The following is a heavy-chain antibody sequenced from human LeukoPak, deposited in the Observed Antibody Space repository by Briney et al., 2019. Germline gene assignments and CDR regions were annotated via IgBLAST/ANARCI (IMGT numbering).Heavy chain of an antibody. D-gene: IGHD5-18*01. V-gene: IGHV4-59*01. J-gene: IGHJ4*02. Sequence: SETLSLTCTVSGGSISSYYWSWIRQPPGKGLEWIGYIYYRGNTNYNPSLKSRVTISVDMSKNQFSPKLSSVTAADTAVYYCTRGGYNYDSLPGDPFDYWGQGTLVTVSS. CDR1: GGSISSYY. CDR2: IYYRGNT. CDR3: TRGGYNYDSLPGDPFDY.